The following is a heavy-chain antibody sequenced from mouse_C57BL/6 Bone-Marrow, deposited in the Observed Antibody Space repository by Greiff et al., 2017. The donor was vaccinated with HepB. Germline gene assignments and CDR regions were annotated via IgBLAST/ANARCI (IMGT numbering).Heavy chain of an antibody. V-gene: IGHV6-3*01. D-gene: IGHD2-5*01. CDR3: TLIYDSNSSYAMDY. Sequence: EVQVVESGGGLVQPGGSMKLSCVASGFTFSNYWMNWVRQSPEKGLEWVAQIRLKSDNYATHYAESVKGRFTISRDYSKSSVYLQMNNLRAEDTGIYYCTLIYDSNSSYAMDYWGQGTSVTVSS. CDR2: IRLKSDNYAT. J-gene: IGHJ4*01. CDR1: GFTFSNYW.